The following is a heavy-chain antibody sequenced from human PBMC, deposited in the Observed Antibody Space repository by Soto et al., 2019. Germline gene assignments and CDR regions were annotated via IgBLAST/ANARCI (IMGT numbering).Heavy chain of an antibody. CDR2: FDPEDGET. D-gene: IGHD3-10*01. CDR1: GYTLTELS. Sequence: GASVKVSCKVSGYTLTELSMHWVRQAPGKGLEWMGGFDPEDGETIYAQKFQGRVTMTEDTSTDTAYMELSSLRSEDTAVYYCATDFGASAAFDYWGQGTPVTVSS. V-gene: IGHV1-24*01. J-gene: IGHJ4*02. CDR3: ATDFGASAAFDY.